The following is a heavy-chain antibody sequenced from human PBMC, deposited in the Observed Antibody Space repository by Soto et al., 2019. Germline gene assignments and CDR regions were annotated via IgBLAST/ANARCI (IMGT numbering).Heavy chain of an antibody. Sequence: SQTLSLTCAISGDSVSSNSAAWNWIRQSPSRGLEWLGRTYYRSKWYNDYAVSVKSRITINPDTSKNQFSLQLNSVTPEDTAVYYRARVLHDYVWGSYRRNNWFDPWGQGTPVTVSS. V-gene: IGHV6-1*01. D-gene: IGHD3-16*02. J-gene: IGHJ5*02. CDR1: GDSVSSNSAA. CDR2: TYYRSKWYN. CDR3: ARVLHDYVWGSYRRNNWFDP.